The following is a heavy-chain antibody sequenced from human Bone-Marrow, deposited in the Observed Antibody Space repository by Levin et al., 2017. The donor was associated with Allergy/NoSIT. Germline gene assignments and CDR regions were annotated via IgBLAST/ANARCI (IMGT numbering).Heavy chain of an antibody. V-gene: IGHV1-8*01. CDR3: ARETRGWELLRVPNFDY. D-gene: IGHD1-26*01. CDR2: MNPNSGNT. J-gene: IGHJ4*02. CDR1: GYTFTSYD. Sequence: GGSLRLSCKASGYTFTSYDINWVRQATGQGLEWMGWMNPNSGNTGYAQKFQGRVTMTRNTSISTAYMELSSLRSEDTAVYYCARETRGWELLRVPNFDYWGQGTLVTVSS.